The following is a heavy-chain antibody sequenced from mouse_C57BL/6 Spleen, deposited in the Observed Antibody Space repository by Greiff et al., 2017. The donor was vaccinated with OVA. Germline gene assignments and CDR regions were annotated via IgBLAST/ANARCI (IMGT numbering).Heavy chain of an antibody. CDR1: GYTFTDYE. CDR3: TRYPLATVVADY. Sequence: VQLQQSGAELVRPGASVTLSCKASGYTFTDYEMHWVKQTPVHGLEWIGAIDPETGGTAYNQKFKGKAILTADKSSSTAYMELRSLTSKDSAVYYCTRYPLATVVADYWGQGTTLTVSS. J-gene: IGHJ2*01. CDR2: IDPETGGT. V-gene: IGHV1-15*01. D-gene: IGHD1-1*01.